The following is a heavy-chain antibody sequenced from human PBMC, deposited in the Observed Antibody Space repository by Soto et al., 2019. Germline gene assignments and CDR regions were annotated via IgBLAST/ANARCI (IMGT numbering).Heavy chain of an antibody. V-gene: IGHV3-23*01. J-gene: IGHJ4*02. CDR3: ANAFGYSSVRVPFDY. D-gene: IGHD6-19*01. Sequence: GGSLRLSCAGSGFPFSSYAMSWVRQAPGKGLEWVSAISGSGGSTYNADSVKGRFTISRDNSKNTLYLQMNSLRAEDTAVYYCANAFGYSSVRVPFDYWGQGTVVTFSS. CDR2: ISGSGGST. CDR1: GFPFSSYA.